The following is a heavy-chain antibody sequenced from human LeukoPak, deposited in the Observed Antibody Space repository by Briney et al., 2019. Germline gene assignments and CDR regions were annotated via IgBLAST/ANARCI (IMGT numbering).Heavy chain of an antibody. J-gene: IGHJ4*02. Sequence: SETLSLTCTVSGGSINSYYWGWIRQPAGKGLEWIGRIYTTGSTNYNPSLKSRVTISVDTSKNQFSLKLTSVTAADTAMYYCARAGYTISYYSLDYWGQGALVTVSS. V-gene: IGHV4-4*07. CDR2: IYTTGST. D-gene: IGHD1-26*01. CDR1: GGSINSYY. CDR3: ARAGYTISYYSLDY.